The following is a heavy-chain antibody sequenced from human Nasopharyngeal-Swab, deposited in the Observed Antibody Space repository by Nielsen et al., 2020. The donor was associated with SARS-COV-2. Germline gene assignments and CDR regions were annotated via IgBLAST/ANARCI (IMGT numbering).Heavy chain of an antibody. CDR3: ARDLAGSDY. Sequence: GGSLRLSCAASGFTFSTYWMSWVRQAPGKGLEWVANINQDGSEQYYVDSVKGRFTISRDNAKTSLYLQMNSLRADDTAVYYCARDLAGSDYWGQGTLVTASS. CDR2: INQDGSEQ. V-gene: IGHV3-7*01. CDR1: GFTFSTYW. J-gene: IGHJ4*02. D-gene: IGHD6-13*01.